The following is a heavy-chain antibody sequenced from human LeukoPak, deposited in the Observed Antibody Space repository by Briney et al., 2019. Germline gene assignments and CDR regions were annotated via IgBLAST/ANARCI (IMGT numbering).Heavy chain of an antibody. D-gene: IGHD6-19*01. Sequence: GGSLRLSCAASGFTFSNYGMQWVRQAPGKGLEYVSAISTNGVSTYYADSVKGRFTISRDNSKNTLYLQMSSLRPEDTALYYCVADLQWTRFDFWGQGTLVTVSS. CDR2: ISTNGVST. J-gene: IGHJ4*02. CDR3: VADLQWTRFDF. V-gene: IGHV3-64D*09. CDR1: GFTFSNYG.